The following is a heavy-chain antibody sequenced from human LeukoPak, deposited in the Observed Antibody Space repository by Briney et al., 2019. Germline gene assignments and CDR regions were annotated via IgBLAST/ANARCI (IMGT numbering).Heavy chain of an antibody. V-gene: IGHV1-24*01. Sequence: ASVKVSCKVSGNTLTELSMHWVRQAPGKGLEWMGGFDPEDSEIIYAQKFQGRVTMTEDTSADTAYMELSSLRSEDTAVYFCASYVSGFDSWGQGTLVTVTS. D-gene: IGHD3-10*01. CDR2: FDPEDSEI. CDR1: GNTLTELS. CDR3: ASYVSGFDS. J-gene: IGHJ5*01.